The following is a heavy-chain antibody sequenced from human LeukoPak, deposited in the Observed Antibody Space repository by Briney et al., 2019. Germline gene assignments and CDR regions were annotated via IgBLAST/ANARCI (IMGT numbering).Heavy chain of an antibody. J-gene: IGHJ4*02. CDR2: ISGSGSST. CDR3: AKGLQWELPFDY. D-gene: IGHD1-26*01. CDR1: GFTFSSYA. V-gene: IGHV3-23*01. Sequence: GGSLRLSCAASGFTFSSYAMSWVRQAPGKGLKWLSSISGSGSSTYYADSVKGRFTISRDNSKNTLYVQMNSLRAEDTAVYSCAKGLQWELPFDYWGQGTLVTVSS.